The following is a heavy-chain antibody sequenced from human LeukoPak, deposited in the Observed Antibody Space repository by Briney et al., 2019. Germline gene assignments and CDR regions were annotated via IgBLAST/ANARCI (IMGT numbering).Heavy chain of an antibody. V-gene: IGHV4-61*02. J-gene: IGHJ4*02. D-gene: IGHD1-26*01. Sequence: PSETLSLTCTVSGGSISSGSYYWSWIRQPAGKGLEWIGRIYTSGSTNYNPSLKSRVTISVDTSKNQFSLKLSSVTAADTAVYYCAKAGSIRFDYWGQGTLVTVSS. CDR2: IYTSGST. CDR1: GGSISSGSYY. CDR3: AKAGSIRFDY.